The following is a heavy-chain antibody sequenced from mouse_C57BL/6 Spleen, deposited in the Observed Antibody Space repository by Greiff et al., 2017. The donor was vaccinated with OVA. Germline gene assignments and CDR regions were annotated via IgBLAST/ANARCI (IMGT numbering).Heavy chain of an antibody. Sequence: EVQLVESGPELVKPGASVKISCKASGYTFTDYYMNWVKQSHGKSLEWIGDINPNNGGTSYNQKFKGKATLTVDKSSSTAYMELRSLTSEDSAVYYCARTGIYYDYPYYFDYWGQGTTLTVSS. CDR1: GYTFTDYY. V-gene: IGHV1-26*01. D-gene: IGHD2-4*01. CDR3: ARTGIYYDYPYYFDY. J-gene: IGHJ2*01. CDR2: INPNNGGT.